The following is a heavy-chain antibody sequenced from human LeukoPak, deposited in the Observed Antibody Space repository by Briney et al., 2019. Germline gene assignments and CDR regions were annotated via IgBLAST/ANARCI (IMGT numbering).Heavy chain of an antibody. CDR2: IKQDGSEK. CDR3: ARTQSPLFGACDDAFDI. Sequence: GGSLRLACAASGFTFSSYWMSWVRQAPGKGLEWVANIKQDGSEKYYVDSVKGRFTISRDNAKNSLYLQMNSLRAEDTAVYYCARTQSPLFGACDDAFDIWGQGTMVTVSS. D-gene: IGHD2-21*01. CDR1: GFTFSSYW. J-gene: IGHJ3*02. V-gene: IGHV3-7*01.